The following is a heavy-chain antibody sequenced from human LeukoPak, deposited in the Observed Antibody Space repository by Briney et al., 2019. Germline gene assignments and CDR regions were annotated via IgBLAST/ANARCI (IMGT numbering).Heavy chain of an antibody. V-gene: IGHV1-46*01. D-gene: IGHD3-10*01. CDR2: INPSGGST. CDR3: ARVPSMIRGVVNYGMDV. J-gene: IGHJ6*02. Sequence: ASVKVSCKASGYTFTSYYMHWVRQAPGQGLEWMGIINPSGGSTSYAQKFQGRVTMTRDTSTSTVYMELRRLTSDDTAVYYCARVPSMIRGVVNYGMDVWGQGTTVTVSS. CDR1: GYTFTSYY.